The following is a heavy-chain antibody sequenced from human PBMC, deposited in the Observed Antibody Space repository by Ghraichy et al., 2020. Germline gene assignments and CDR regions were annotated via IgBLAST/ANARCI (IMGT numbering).Heavy chain of an antibody. CDR3: ATTGDMGATKPIYYYYGMDV. V-gene: IGHV1-18*04. J-gene: IGHJ6*02. CDR2: ISAYNGNT. D-gene: IGHD1-26*01. CDR1: GYTFTSYG. Sequence: ASVKVSCKASGYTFTSYGISWVRQAPGQGLEWMGWISAYNGNTNYAQKLQGRVTMTTDTSTSTAYMELRSLRSDDTAVYYCATTGDMGATKPIYYYYGMDVWGQGTTVTVSS.